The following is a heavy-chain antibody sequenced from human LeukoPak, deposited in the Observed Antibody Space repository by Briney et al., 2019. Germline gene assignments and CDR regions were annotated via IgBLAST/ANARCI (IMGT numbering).Heavy chain of an antibody. CDR3: VSDLCGGDDQ. J-gene: IGHJ5*02. V-gene: IGHV3-74*01. CDR1: GFTFNSYC. Sequence: GGSLRLSCAASGFTFNSYCMHWVRQAPGQGLVWVSRIDEDGKTIDYADSVKGRFTISRDNAKDTLYLQMSSLRDEDTAVYYCVSDLCGGDDQWGRGTLVTVSS. D-gene: IGHD3-3*01. CDR2: IDEDGKTI.